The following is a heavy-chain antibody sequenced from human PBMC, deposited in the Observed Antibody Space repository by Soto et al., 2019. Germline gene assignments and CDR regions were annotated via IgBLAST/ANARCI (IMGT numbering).Heavy chain of an antibody. Sequence: QVQLVQSGAEVKKPGSSVRVSCRASGDTFNFYTLSWVRQVPGHGPEWMGRIIPMLGMSDYAQKFQGRVTXIXDQXTSTVYMNLSGLTSEDTAVYYCATNYGSGSTHFDYWGQGTLVTVSS. CDR2: IIPMLGMS. V-gene: IGHV1-69*02. J-gene: IGHJ4*02. D-gene: IGHD3-10*01. CDR1: GDTFNFYT. CDR3: ATNYGSGSTHFDY.